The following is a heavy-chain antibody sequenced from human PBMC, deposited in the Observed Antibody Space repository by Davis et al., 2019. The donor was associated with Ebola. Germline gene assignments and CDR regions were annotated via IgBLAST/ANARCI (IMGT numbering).Heavy chain of an antibody. CDR3: ARDRGVTPFDY. V-gene: IGHV1-3*01. CDR2: INAGNGNT. CDR1: GYTFTSYD. J-gene: IGHJ4*02. D-gene: IGHD2-21*02. Sequence: AASVKVSCKASGYTFTSYDMHWVRQAPGQRLEWMGWINAGNGNTKYSQKFQGRVTITRDTSASTAYMELSSLRSEDTAVYYCARDRGVTPFDYWGQGTLVTVSS.